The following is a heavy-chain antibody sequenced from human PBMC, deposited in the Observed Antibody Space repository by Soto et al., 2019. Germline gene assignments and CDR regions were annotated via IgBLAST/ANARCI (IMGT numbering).Heavy chain of an antibody. V-gene: IGHV4-59*01. J-gene: IGHJ4*02. CDR2: VYYTGTT. D-gene: IGHD4-17*01. CDR1: GGSIGSYH. Sequence: QVLLQESGPGQVKPSETLSLTCTVSGGSIGSYHWSWVRQPPGKGLEWIASVYYTGTTNYNPSLGSRVTISVDAPGNRFSMEITSATAADTAIYYCARDTVLTGMFAFWGQGTLVTVSS. CDR3: ARDTVLTGMFAF.